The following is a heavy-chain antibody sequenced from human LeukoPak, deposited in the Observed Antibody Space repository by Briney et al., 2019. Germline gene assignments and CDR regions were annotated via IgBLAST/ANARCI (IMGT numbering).Heavy chain of an antibody. CDR1: GGSISSYY. J-gene: IGHJ5*02. D-gene: IGHD6-6*01. Sequence: PSETLSLTCTVSGGSISSYYWSWIRQPPGKGLEWIGNIYYSGSTNYNPSLKSRVSISVDTSKNQFSLKLSSVTAADTAVYYCAREGIAARPWFDPWGQGTLVTVPS. CDR2: IYYSGST. CDR3: AREGIAARPWFDP. V-gene: IGHV4-59*01.